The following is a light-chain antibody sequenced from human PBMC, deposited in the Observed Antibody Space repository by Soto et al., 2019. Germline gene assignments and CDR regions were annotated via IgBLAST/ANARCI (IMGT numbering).Light chain of an antibody. CDR3: SSYTRSSTVV. CDR2: EVT. J-gene: IGLJ2*01. CDR1: SSVVGSYKY. Sequence: QSVLTQPASVSGSPGQSITISCTGTSSVVGSYKYVSWYQQHPGKAPKLIIYEVTYRPSGVSNRFSGSKSGNTASLTISGLQAEDEADYYCSSYTRSSTVVFGGGTQLTVL. V-gene: IGLV2-14*01.